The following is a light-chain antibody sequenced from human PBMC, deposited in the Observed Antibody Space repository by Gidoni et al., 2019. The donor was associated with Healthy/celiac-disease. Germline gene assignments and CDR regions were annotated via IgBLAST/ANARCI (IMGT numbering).Light chain of an antibody. CDR2: DVS. CDR1: SSDVGGYHY. Sequence: QSALTQPRSVTGSTGQSVTISCTGTSSDVGGYHYVSWYQQHPGKAPKLMLYDVSKRPSGVPDRFSGSKSGNTASLTISGLQAEDEADYYCCSYAGSYTYVFGTGTKVTVL. J-gene: IGLJ1*01. CDR3: CSYAGSYTYV. V-gene: IGLV2-11*01.